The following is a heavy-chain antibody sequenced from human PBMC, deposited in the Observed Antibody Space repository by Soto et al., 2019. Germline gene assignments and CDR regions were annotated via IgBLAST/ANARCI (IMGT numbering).Heavy chain of an antibody. J-gene: IGHJ6*03. CDR1: GVTFSSYA. Sequence: SVKVSCKASGVTFSSYAISWVRQAPGQGLEWMGGIIPIFGTANYAQKFQGRVTITADESTSTAYMELSSLRSEDTAVYYCARDGSYSNYLFYYMDVWGKGTTVTVSS. CDR3: ARDGSYSNYLFYYMDV. CDR2: IIPIFGTA. V-gene: IGHV1-69*13. D-gene: IGHD4-4*01.